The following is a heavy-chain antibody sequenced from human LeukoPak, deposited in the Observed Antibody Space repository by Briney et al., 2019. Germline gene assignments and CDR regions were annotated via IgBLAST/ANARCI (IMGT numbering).Heavy chain of an antibody. CDR2: INSDGSST. J-gene: IGHJ4*02. D-gene: IGHD3-10*01. CDR3: ARSVRGVIYDY. V-gene: IGHV3-74*01. CDR1: GFTFSSYW. Sequence: AGGSLRLSCAASGFTFSSYWMHWVRQAPGKGLVWVSRINSDGSSTSYADSVKGRFTISRDNAKNTLYLQMNSLRAEDTAVYYCARSVRGVIYDYWGQGTLVTVSS.